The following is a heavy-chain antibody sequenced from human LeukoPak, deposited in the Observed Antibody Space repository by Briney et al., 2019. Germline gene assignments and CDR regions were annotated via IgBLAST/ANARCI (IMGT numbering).Heavy chain of an antibody. V-gene: IGHV3-30*02. CDR1: GFTFSSYG. CDR3: ARDPNGDYIGAFEI. D-gene: IGHD4-17*01. J-gene: IGHJ3*02. Sequence: GGSLRLSCAASGFTFSSYGMHWLRQAPGKGLEWVTFIQYDGRSKYYTDSVKGRFTISRDNSKNTLYLQMISLRVEDTALYYCARDPNGDYIGAFEIWGQGTMVTVSS. CDR2: IQYDGRSK.